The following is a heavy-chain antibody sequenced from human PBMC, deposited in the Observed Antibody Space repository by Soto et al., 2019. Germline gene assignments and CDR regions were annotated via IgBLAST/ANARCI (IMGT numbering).Heavy chain of an antibody. V-gene: IGHV3-72*01. CDR3: TVWCSGNDCGAA. D-gene: IGHD3-10*02. CDR1: GFTFSDHY. CDR2: SKNKADSYTT. Sequence: EVQLVESGGGLVQPGGSLRLSCAASGFTFSDHYMDWVRQAPGTGLEGVGRSKNKADSYTTEYAASVKGRFTISRDGSKNTLFLQMSSLKTEDTAVYYFTVWCSGNDCGAAWGQGTLVTVSS. J-gene: IGHJ4*02.